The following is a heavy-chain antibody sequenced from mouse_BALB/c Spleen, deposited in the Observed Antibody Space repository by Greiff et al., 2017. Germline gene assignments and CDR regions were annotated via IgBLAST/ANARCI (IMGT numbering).Heavy chain of an antibody. V-gene: IGHV5-6-5*01. D-gene: IGHD2-2*01. Sequence: EVHLVESGGGLVKPGGSLKLSCAASGFTFSSYAMSWVRQTPEKRLEWVASISSGGRTYYPDSVKGRFTISRDNARNILYLQMSSLRSEDTAMYYCAREGYGYDYFDYWGQGTTLTVSS. CDR3: AREGYGYDYFDY. CDR1: GFTFSSYA. J-gene: IGHJ2*01. CDR2: ISSGGRT.